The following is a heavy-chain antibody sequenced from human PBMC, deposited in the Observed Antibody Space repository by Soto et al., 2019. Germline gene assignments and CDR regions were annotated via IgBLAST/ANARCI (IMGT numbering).Heavy chain of an antibody. CDR3: ARDQHSTYFDY. V-gene: IGHV4-4*07. CDR1: GDSISGYY. J-gene: IGHJ4*02. D-gene: IGHD2-2*01. Sequence: PSETLSLTCTVSGDSISGYYWTWIRQPAGKGLEWIGRIYATGNTNYNPSLKSRVSMSVDPSRNQFSLNMDSLTAADTAVYYCARDQHSTYFDYWGQGTLVTVSS. CDR2: IYATGNT.